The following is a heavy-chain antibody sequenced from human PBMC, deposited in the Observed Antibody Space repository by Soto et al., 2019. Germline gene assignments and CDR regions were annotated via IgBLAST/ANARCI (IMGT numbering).Heavy chain of an antibody. Sequence: TLSLTCTVSGGSIRSGGNYWSWIRQHPGKGLEWIGNIYYSGRTYYNPSLKSRVTISVDTSKNQFSLKLSSVTAADTAVYYCAKGVPGIAVAGTGYFQHWGQGTLVTVSS. CDR2: IYYSGRT. CDR1: GGSIRSGGNY. CDR3: AKGVPGIAVAGTGYFQH. D-gene: IGHD6-19*01. J-gene: IGHJ1*01. V-gene: IGHV4-31*03.